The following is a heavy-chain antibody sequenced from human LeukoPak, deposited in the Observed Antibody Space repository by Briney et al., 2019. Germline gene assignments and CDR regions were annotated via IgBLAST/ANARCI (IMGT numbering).Heavy chain of an antibody. CDR3: ARLVITGYTSTWYLFDY. Sequence: SETLSLTCTVSAGSISSDYWSWTRQPPGKGLEWIGHIYYSGSTKYNSSLKSRVTMSVDTSKSQFSLRLSSVTAADTAIYYCARLVITGYTSTWYLFDYWGQGTLVTVSS. J-gene: IGHJ4*02. CDR1: AGSISSDY. CDR2: IYYSGST. D-gene: IGHD6-13*01. V-gene: IGHV4-59*08.